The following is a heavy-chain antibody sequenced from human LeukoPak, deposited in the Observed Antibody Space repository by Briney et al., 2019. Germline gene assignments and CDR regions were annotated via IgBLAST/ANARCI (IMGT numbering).Heavy chain of an antibody. CDR2: IYYSGST. Sequence: SETLSLTCTVSGDSFSSGSYYWSWIRQPPGKGLEWIGYIYYSGSTNYNPSLKSRVTISVDTSKNQFSLKLSSVTAADTAVYYCARVLSDADAFDIWGQGTMVTVSS. CDR1: GDSFSSGSYY. V-gene: IGHV4-61*01. CDR3: ARVLSDADAFDI. J-gene: IGHJ3*02.